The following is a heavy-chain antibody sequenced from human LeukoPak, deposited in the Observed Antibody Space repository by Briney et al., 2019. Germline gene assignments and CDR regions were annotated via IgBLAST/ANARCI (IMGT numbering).Heavy chain of an antibody. Sequence: GGSLRLSCAASGFTFSHYAMGWVRQAPGKGLEWVSGISDSGGSTYYTDSVKGRFTISRDNSKNTLYLQMNSLRAEDTAVYYCAKDLQAAYWGQGTLVTVSS. V-gene: IGHV3-23*01. J-gene: IGHJ4*02. CDR2: ISDSGGST. D-gene: IGHD6-25*01. CDR3: AKDLQAAY. CDR1: GFTFSHYA.